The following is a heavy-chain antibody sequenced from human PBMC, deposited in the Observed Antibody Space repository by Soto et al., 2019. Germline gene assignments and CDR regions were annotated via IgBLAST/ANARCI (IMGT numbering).Heavy chain of an antibody. V-gene: IGHV1-46*01. Sequence: ASVKVSCKASGYTFTSYFIHWVRQAPGQGLEWMGIINPNDGTTSYAQKFQGRVTITADESTSTVYMELSSLRSDDTAVYYCVRVVAIPGYPDNWGQGTLVTVS. J-gene: IGHJ4*02. D-gene: IGHD5-12*01. CDR1: GYTFTSYF. CDR2: INPNDGTT. CDR3: VRVVAIPGYPDN.